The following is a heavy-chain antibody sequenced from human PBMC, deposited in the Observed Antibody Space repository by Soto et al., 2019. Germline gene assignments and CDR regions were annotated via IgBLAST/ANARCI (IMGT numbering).Heavy chain of an antibody. CDR2: IYYSGST. Sequence: SETLSLTCTVSGGSVSSGSYYWSWIRQPPGKGLEWIGYIYYSGSTNYNPSLKSRVTISVDTSKNQFSLKLSSVTAADTAVYYCAKTEYSSSSWYFDLWGRGTLVTVSS. CDR3: AKTEYSSSSWYFDL. V-gene: IGHV4-61*01. CDR1: GGSVSSGSYY. J-gene: IGHJ2*01. D-gene: IGHD6-6*01.